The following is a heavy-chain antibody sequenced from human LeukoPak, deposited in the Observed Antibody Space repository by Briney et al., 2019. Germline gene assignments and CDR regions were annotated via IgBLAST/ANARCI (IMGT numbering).Heavy chain of an antibody. CDR3: ARDCSGGSCYGQNDAFDI. CDR1: GGSLSGYY. Sequence: SETLSLTCAVYGGSLSGYYWSWIRQSPGKGLEWIGEINDSGSTNYNPSLKSRVTISLDTSKNQFSLKLSSVTAADTAVYYCARDCSGGSCYGQNDAFDIWGQGTMVTVSS. J-gene: IGHJ3*02. D-gene: IGHD2-15*01. V-gene: IGHV4-34*01. CDR2: INDSGST.